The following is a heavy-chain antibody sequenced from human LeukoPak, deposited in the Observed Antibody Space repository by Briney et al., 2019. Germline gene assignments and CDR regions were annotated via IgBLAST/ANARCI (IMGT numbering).Heavy chain of an antibody. Sequence: KPSETLSLTCTVSGGSINSSNYYWGWIRQPPGKGLEWVGSIYYSGNTYYNPSLKSRVTISVDTSKNHFSLNLNSVTAADTAMYYCARHAYYDFVTGLFDPWGQGTLVTVSS. V-gene: IGHV4-39*01. CDR3: ARHAYYDFVTGLFDP. D-gene: IGHD3-3*01. CDR1: GGSINSSNYY. CDR2: IYYSGNT. J-gene: IGHJ5*02.